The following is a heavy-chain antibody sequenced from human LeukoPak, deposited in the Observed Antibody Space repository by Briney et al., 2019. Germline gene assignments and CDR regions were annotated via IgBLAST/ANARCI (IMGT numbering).Heavy chain of an antibody. V-gene: IGHV3-9*01. J-gene: IGHJ4*02. CDR1: GFTFDDYA. D-gene: IGHD6-13*01. CDR2: ISWNSGSI. CDR3: AKELGSSWYRASFDY. Sequence: SGGSLRLSCAASGFTFDDYAMHWVRQAPGKGLEWVSGISWNSGSIGYADSVKGRFTISRDNAKNSLYLQMNSLRAEDTALYYCAKELGSSWYRASFDYWGQGTLVTVSS.